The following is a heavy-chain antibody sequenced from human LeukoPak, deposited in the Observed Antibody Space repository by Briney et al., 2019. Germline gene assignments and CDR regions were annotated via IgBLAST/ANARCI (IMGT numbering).Heavy chain of an antibody. Sequence: PSETLSLTCTVSGGSISTSNYYWGWIRQPPGKGLEWIGNIFYSGSTYYSPSLKSRVTISLDTSRNQFSLKLSSVTAADTAVYYCARDDSPDSNGWYFGRRLDYWGQGTLVTVSS. CDR1: GGSISTSNYY. CDR3: ARDDSPDSNGWYFGRRLDY. CDR2: IFYSGST. V-gene: IGHV4-39*07. J-gene: IGHJ4*02. D-gene: IGHD6-19*01.